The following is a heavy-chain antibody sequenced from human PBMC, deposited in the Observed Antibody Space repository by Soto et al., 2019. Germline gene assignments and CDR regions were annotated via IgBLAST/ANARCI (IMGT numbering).Heavy chain of an antibody. CDR1: GGSISSYY. J-gene: IGHJ6*02. D-gene: IGHD2-2*01. V-gene: IGHV4-59*08. CDR3: ARLPREYRAVPADLPYYYYYYCMDV. Sequence: SETLSLACTVSGGSISSYYWSWIRQPPGKGLEWIGYIYYSGSTNYNPSLKSRVTISVDTSKNQFSLELSSVTAADTAVYYCARLPREYRAVPADLPYYYYYYCMDVWGQGTTVT. CDR2: IYYSGST.